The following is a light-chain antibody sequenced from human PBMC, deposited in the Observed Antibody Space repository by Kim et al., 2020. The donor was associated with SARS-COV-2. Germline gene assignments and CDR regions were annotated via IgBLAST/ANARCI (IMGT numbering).Light chain of an antibody. CDR2: KAS. V-gene: IGKV1-5*03. CDR1: QSMSTW. Sequence: SASVGYTVTITCRASQSMSTWLAWYQQKPGKAPKLLIYKASNLESGVPSRFSGSGSGTELTLTISRLQPDDFATYYCQQYNTYPYTFGQGTKLEI. CDR3: QQYNTYPYT. J-gene: IGKJ2*01.